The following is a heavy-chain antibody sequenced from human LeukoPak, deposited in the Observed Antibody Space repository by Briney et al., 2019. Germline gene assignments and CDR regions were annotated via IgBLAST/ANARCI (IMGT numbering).Heavy chain of an antibody. CDR2: INHSGST. CDR1: GGSFSGYY. J-gene: IGHJ5*02. CDR3: ARHPTTYYYGSGSCYKGWFDP. Sequence: SETLSLTCAVYGGSFSGYYWSWIRQPPGKGLEWIGEINHSGSTNYNPSLKSQVTISVDTSKNQFSLKLSSVTAADTAVYYCARHPTTYYYGSGSCYKGWFDPWGQGTLVTVSS. V-gene: IGHV4-34*01. D-gene: IGHD3-10*01.